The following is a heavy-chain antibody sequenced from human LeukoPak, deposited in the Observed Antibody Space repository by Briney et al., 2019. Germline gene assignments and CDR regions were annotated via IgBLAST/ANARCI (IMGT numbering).Heavy chain of an antibody. V-gene: IGHV1-46*01. D-gene: IGHD5-24*01. CDR1: GYTFTTYY. Sequence: GASVNVSYKASGYTFTTYYMHWVRQAPGQGRVWMGLINPSGGGTRYAQKFQGRVTMTRDTSTSTVYMELSSLRSQDTAVYYCASGYKTVSVFDHWGQGTLVTVSS. J-gene: IGHJ5*02. CDR3: ASGYKTVSVFDH. CDR2: INPSGGGT.